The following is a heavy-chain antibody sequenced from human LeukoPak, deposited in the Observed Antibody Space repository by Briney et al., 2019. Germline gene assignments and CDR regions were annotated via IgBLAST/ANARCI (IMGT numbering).Heavy chain of an antibody. Sequence: GASVKVSCKASGYTFTGYYMHWVRQAPGQGLEWMGWMNPNSGNTGYAQKFQGRVTMTRNTSISTAYMELSSLRSEDTAVYYCARADILTGYYTNWFDPWGQGTLVTVSS. CDR3: ARADILTGYYTNWFDP. CDR2: MNPNSGNT. V-gene: IGHV1-8*02. D-gene: IGHD3-9*01. J-gene: IGHJ5*02. CDR1: GYTFTGYY.